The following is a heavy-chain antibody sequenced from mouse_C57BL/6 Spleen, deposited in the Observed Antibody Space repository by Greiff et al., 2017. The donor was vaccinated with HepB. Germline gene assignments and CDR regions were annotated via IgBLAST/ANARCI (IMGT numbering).Heavy chain of an antibody. CDR2: IDPSDSYT. D-gene: IGHD2-3*01. J-gene: IGHJ4*01. V-gene: IGHV1-69*01. CDR1: GYTFTSYW. Sequence: QVQLQQPGAELVMPGASVKLSCKASGYTFTSYWMHWVKQRPGQGLEWIGEIDPSDSYTNYNQKFKGKSTLTVDKSPSTAYMQLSSLTSEDSAVYYCARWLLPSYAMDYWGQGTSVTVSS. CDR3: ARWLLPSYAMDY.